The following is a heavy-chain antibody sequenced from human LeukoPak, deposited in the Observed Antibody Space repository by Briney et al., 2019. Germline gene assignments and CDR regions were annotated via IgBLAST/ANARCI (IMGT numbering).Heavy chain of an antibody. CDR1: GGSVSSADYY. D-gene: IGHD3-10*01. CDR3: ARGHSPGGSGSYYKGYYYYGMDV. J-gene: IGHJ6*02. V-gene: IGHV4-30-4*01. CDR2: IYYSRTS. Sequence: SQTLSLTCSVSGGSVSSADYYWSWIRQPPGKGLEWIGYIYYSRTSYYNPSLRSRVTISVDTSRNQFSLKLSSVTAADTAVYYCARGHSPGGSGSYYKGYYYYGMDVWGQGTTVTVSS.